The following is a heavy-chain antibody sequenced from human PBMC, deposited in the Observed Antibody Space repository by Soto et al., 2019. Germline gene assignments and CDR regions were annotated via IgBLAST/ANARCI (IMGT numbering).Heavy chain of an antibody. V-gene: IGHV1-18*01. J-gene: IGHJ4*02. D-gene: IGHD2-2*01. Sequence: GASVKVSCKASGYTFTSYGISWVRQAPGQGLEWMGWISAYNGNTNYAQKLQGRVTMTTDTSTSTAYMELRSLRSDDTAVYYCARSQGPIVVVPAAMKFDYWGQGTLVTVSS. CDR2: ISAYNGNT. CDR3: ARSQGPIVVVPAAMKFDY. CDR1: GYTFTSYG.